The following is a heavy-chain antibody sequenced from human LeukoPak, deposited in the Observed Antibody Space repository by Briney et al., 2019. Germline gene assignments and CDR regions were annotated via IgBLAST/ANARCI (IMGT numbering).Heavy chain of an antibody. Sequence: PSDTLSLTCTVSGAPISRRHWRWMRQSPGKGLEWIGYVYFSGNPQYNPPLRGPLPLSLETSKNRVSLRLTSVTAADTAVYFCARLAGSIWYYFDLWGQGTLVTVSS. V-gene: IGHV4-59*08. CDR2: VYFSGNP. D-gene: IGHD2-8*02. CDR1: GAPISRRH. J-gene: IGHJ4*02. CDR3: ARLAGSIWYYFDL.